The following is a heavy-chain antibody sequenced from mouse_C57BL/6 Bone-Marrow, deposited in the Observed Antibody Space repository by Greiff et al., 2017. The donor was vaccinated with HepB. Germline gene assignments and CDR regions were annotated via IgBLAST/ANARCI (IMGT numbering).Heavy chain of an antibody. V-gene: IGHV1-4*01. J-gene: IGHJ3*01. CDR2: INPSSGYT. Sequence: VQLQQSGAELARPGASVKMSCKASGYTFTSYTMHWVKQRPGQGLEWIGYINPSSGYTKYNQKFKDKATLTADKSSSTAYMQLSSLTSEDSAVYYCARGRGLRVYYGNYEFAYWGQGTLVTVSA. CDR1: GYTFTSYT. D-gene: IGHD2-1*01. CDR3: ARGRGLRVYYGNYEFAY.